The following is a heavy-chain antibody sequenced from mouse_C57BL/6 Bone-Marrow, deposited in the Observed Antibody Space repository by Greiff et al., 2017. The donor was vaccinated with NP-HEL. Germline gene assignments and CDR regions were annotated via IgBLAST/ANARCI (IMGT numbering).Heavy chain of an antibody. J-gene: IGHJ1*03. CDR3: ASRDYGSSYFDV. V-gene: IGHV1-69*01. Sequence: QVQLQQPGAELVMPGASVKLSCKASGYTFTSYWMHWVKQRPGQGLEWIGEIDPSDSYTNYNQKFKGKSTLTVDKSSSTAYMQLSSLTSEDSAVYYCASRDYGSSYFDVWGTGTTVTVSS. CDR1: GYTFTSYW. CDR2: IDPSDSYT. D-gene: IGHD1-1*01.